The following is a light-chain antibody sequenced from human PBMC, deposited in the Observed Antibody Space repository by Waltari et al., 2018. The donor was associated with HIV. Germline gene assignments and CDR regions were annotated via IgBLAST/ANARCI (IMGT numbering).Light chain of an antibody. CDR1: QSVSSSY. CDR3: QQYGSSPLT. Sequence: EIVLTPSPGTLSLSPGEIATLSCRASQSVSSSYLAWYQKKPGQAPRLIIYGASSRATGIPDRFSGSGSGTDFTLTISRLEPEDFAVYYCQQYGSSPLTFGGGTKVEIK. V-gene: IGKV3-20*01. J-gene: IGKJ4*01. CDR2: GAS.